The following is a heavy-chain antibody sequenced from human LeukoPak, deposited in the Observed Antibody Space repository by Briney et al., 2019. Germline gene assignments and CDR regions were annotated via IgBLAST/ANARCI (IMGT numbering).Heavy chain of an antibody. J-gene: IGHJ5*02. Sequence: PGGSLRLSCATSGFKFNLYAMTWVRQAPGKGLEWVANIKQDGSEKYYVDSVKGRFTISRDNAKNSLYLQMNSLRAEDMAVYYCARGHVWFDPWGQGTLVTVSS. CDR3: ARGHVWFDP. V-gene: IGHV3-7*03. CDR1: GFKFNLYA. CDR2: IKQDGSEK.